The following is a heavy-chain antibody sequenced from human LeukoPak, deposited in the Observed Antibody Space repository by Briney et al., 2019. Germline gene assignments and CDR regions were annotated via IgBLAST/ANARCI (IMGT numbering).Heavy chain of an antibody. CDR2: IYYSGST. CDR3: ARGGAPGYVWGTYRYSSYFDY. D-gene: IGHD3-16*02. Sequence: SETLSLTCAVSSGSISSGGYSWSWIRQPPGKGLEWIGYIYYSGSTYYNPSLKSRVTISVDTSKNQFSLKLRSVTAADTAVYYCARGGAPGYVWGTYRYSSYFDYWGQGTLVTVSS. V-gene: IGHV4-30-4*07. J-gene: IGHJ4*02. CDR1: SGSISSGGYS.